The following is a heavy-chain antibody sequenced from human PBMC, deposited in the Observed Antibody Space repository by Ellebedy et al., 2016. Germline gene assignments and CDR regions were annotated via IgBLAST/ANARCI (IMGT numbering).Heavy chain of an antibody. CDR2: IIGSGRST. CDR1: GFTFSSYA. D-gene: IGHD3-22*01. Sequence: GESLKISXAASGFTFSSYAMYWVRQTPGKGLEWVSTIIGSGRSTYYADSVKGRFTISRDNSKDTLYLQTNSLRPEDTAVYYCAKRYDSFDAMDVWGQGTTVTVSS. J-gene: IGHJ6*02. CDR3: AKRYDSFDAMDV. V-gene: IGHV3-23*01.